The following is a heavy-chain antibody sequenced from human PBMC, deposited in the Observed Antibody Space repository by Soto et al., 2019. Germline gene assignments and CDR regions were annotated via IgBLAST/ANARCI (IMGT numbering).Heavy chain of an antibody. CDR2: IYYSGSN. CDR3: ARLRFLEWFENWFDP. D-gene: IGHD3-3*01. V-gene: IGHV4-39*01. Sequence: SETLSLTCTVSGGSISSSSYYWGWIRQPPGKGLEWIGSIYYSGSNYYNQSLKSRVTIFVDTPKNQFSLKLSSVTAADTAVYSCARLRFLEWFENWFDPWGQGTQVTVSS. CDR1: GGSISSSSYY. J-gene: IGHJ5*02.